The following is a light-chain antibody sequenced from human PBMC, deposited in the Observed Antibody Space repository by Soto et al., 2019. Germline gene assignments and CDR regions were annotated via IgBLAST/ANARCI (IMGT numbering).Light chain of an antibody. CDR1: QSVNSW. V-gene: IGKV1-5*01. CDR3: QQSYSMPLT. J-gene: IGKJ4*01. CDR2: DAS. Sequence: DIQMTQSPSTLSAFVGDRVTITCRASQSVNSWLAWYQQRPGKAPKLLIYDASTLESGVPSRFSGSGSGTEFTLTISSLQPDDFATYYCQQSYSMPLTFGGGTKVDIK.